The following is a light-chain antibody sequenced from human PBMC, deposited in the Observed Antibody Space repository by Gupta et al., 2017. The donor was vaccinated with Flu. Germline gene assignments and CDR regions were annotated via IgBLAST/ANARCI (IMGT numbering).Light chain of an antibody. CDR2: GAS. J-gene: IGKJ1*01. CDR1: QSVDNN. Sequence: EIVMTQSPATLSVSPGERATLSCRASQSVDNNFAWYQQKPGQAPRLLIYGASTRATGIPARFSGSGSGTEFTLTISSLQSEDFAVYYCQQYNNWPPRTFGQGTKVEIK. V-gene: IGKV3-15*01. CDR3: QQYNNWPPRT.